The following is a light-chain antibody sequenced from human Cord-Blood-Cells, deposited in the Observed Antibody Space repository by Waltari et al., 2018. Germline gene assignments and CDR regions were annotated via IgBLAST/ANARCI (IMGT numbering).Light chain of an antibody. V-gene: IGLV2-14*01. CDR1: SSDVGGYNY. Sequence: QSALTQPASVSVSPGQSITISCTGTSSDVGGYNYVLWYQQHPGKAPKLMIYDVSNRPSGVSNRFSGSKSGNTASLTISGLQAEDEADYYCSSYTSSSTYVFGTGTKVTVL. CDR3: SSYTSSSTYV. J-gene: IGLJ1*01. CDR2: DVS.